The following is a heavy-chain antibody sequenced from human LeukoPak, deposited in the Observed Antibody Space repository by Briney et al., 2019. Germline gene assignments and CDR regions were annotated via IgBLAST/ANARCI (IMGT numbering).Heavy chain of an antibody. Sequence: ASVKVSCKASGYTFTDYYMLWMRQSPGQRLEWMGWINPNSGGTHFAQKFQGWVTVTRDTSISTAYMELSRLRSDDTAVYYCARGRRTLAGQLVPQYDYWGQGTLVTVSS. CDR3: ARGRRTLAGQLVPQYDY. V-gene: IGHV1-2*04. J-gene: IGHJ4*02. D-gene: IGHD6-13*01. CDR2: INPNSGGT. CDR1: GYTFTDYY.